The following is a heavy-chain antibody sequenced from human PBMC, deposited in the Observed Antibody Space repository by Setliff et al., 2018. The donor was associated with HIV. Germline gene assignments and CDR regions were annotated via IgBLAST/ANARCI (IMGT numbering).Heavy chain of an antibody. CDR3: APLGGSRFYFDY. CDR1: GFTFSDSY. V-gene: IGHV3-11*04. J-gene: IGHJ4*02. CDR2: ISSSGTTI. Sequence: GGSLRLSCAASGFTFSDSYMSWIRQAPGKGLEYLSYISSSGTTIYYADSVKGRFTISRDNAKNSLYLQMNSLRAEDTAVYYCAPLGGSRFYFDYWGQGTLVTVSS. D-gene: IGHD3-3*01.